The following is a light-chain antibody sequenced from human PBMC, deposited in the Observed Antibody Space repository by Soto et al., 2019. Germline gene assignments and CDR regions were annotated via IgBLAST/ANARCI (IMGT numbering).Light chain of an antibody. J-gene: IGKJ1*01. Sequence: VMTQSPGTLSVSPGERATLSCRASQSVDTLLAWYQQRPGQAPRLLISDASTRSTGVSARFSGSGSGTEFTLTISSLQSEDSALYYCQQYQYWPPRTFGKGTKVEI. CDR1: QSVDTL. CDR3: QQYQYWPPRT. CDR2: DAS. V-gene: IGKV3-15*01.